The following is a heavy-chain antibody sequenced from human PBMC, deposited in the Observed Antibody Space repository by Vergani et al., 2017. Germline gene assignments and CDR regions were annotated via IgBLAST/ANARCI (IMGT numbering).Heavy chain of an antibody. J-gene: IGHJ4*02. Sequence: EVQLVESGGGLVKPGGSLRLSCAASGFTFSSYSMNWVRQAPGKGLEWVSSISSSSSYIYYADSVKGRFTTSRDNAKNSLYLQMNSLRAEDTAVYYCARDATVEYYFDYWGQGTLVTVSS. CDR1: GFTFSSYS. CDR2: ISSSSSYI. D-gene: IGHD4-23*01. V-gene: IGHV3-21*01. CDR3: ARDATVEYYFDY.